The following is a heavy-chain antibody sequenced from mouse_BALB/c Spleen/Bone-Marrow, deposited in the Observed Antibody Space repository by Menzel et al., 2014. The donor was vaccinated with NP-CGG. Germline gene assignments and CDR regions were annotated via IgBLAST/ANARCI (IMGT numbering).Heavy chain of an antibody. V-gene: IGHV1-5*01. CDR1: GYSFSNNW. CDR3: TRSGYYYAMDY. CDR2: IYPGNSDT. Sequence: EVQRVESGTVLARPGASVKMSCKASGYSFSNNWMHWVKQRPGQGLEWIGAIYPGNSDTSYNQKFKGKAKLTAVTSASTAYMELSSLTNEDSAVYYCTRSGYYYAMDYWGQGTSVTVSS. J-gene: IGHJ4*01. D-gene: IGHD4-1*01.